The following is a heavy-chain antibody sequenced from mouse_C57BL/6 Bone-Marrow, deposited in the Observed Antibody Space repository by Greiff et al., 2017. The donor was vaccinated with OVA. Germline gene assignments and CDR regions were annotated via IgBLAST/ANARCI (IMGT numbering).Heavy chain of an antibody. D-gene: IGHD3-1*01. CDR2: ISSGGDYI. V-gene: IGHV5-9-1*02. CDR1: GFTFSSYA. J-gene: IGHJ3*01. Sequence: DVQLQESGEGLVKPGGSLKLSCAASGFTFSSYAMSWVRQTPEKRLEWVAYISSGGDYIYYADTVKGRFTISRDNARNTLYLQMSSLKSEDTAMYYCTRDRDPWFAYWGQGTLVTVSA. CDR3: TRDRDPWFAY.